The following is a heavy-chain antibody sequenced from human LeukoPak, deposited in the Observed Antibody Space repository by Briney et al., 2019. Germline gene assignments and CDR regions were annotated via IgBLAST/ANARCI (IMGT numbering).Heavy chain of an antibody. CDR2: IYYSGST. V-gene: IGHV4-30-4*01. CDR1: GGSISSGDYY. D-gene: IGHD3-22*01. CDR3: ARGRPTMIVSLFSDY. Sequence: PSETLSLTCTVSGGSISSGDYYWSWIRQPPGKGLEWIGYIYYSGSTYYNPSLKSRVTISVDTSKNQFSLKLSSVTAADTAVYYCARGRPTMIVSLFSDYWGQGTLVTVSS. J-gene: IGHJ4*02.